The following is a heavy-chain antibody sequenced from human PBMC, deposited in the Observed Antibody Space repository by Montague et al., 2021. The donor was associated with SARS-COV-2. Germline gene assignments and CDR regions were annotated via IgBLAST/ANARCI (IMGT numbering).Heavy chain of an antibody. J-gene: IGHJ4*02. D-gene: IGHD3-10*01. CDR2: TYSGGST. V-gene: IGHV3-53*01. CDR3: AREALPPGSYDY. CDR1: GFTVSSNY. Sequence: SLRLSCAASGFTVSSNYMSWVRQAPGKGLEWVSVTYSGGSTYYAXXVKGRFTISRDNSKNTLYLQMNSLRAEDTAVYYCAREALPPGSYDYWGQGTLVTVSS.